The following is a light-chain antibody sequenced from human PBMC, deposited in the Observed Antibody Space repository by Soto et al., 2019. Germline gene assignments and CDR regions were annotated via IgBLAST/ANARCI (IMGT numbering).Light chain of an antibody. CDR2: EVS. CDR3: CSYAGSSTLV. Sequence: QSVLTQPASVSGSPGQSITISCTGTSSDVGSYNLVSWYQQHPDKAPKLIIYEVSKWPSGVSSRFSAAKSGNTASLTISGLQSEDEGEEAGCSYAGSSTLVFRGGSKVTVL. J-gene: IGLJ3*02. V-gene: IGLV2-23*02. CDR1: SSDVGSYNL.